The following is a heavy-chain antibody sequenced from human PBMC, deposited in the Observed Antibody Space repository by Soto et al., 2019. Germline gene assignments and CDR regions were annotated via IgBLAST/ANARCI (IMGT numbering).Heavy chain of an antibody. CDR1: GGSINRSNYY. D-gene: IGHD3-22*01. Sequence: QLQLQESGPGLVKPSETLSLSCSVSGGSINRSNYYWDWIRQTPGKGLEWIGTIYYNGNAYYNPSLKSRVTMSVATSKNQFSLKLISVTAADTAVYYCARHFVAVVIKGWGYWGQGTLVTVSS. V-gene: IGHV4-39*01. CDR2: IYYNGNA. CDR3: ARHFVAVVIKGWGY. J-gene: IGHJ4*02.